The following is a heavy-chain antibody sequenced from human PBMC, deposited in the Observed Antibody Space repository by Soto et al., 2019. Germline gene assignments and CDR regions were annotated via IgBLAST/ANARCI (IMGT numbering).Heavy chain of an antibody. CDR1: GFTFTSYA. CDR2: ISAYNGGT. CDR3: ARDFTGWPPDGVDS. V-gene: IGHV1-18*01. D-gene: IGHD3-16*01. J-gene: IGHJ4*02. Sequence: QVHLVQSGAEVKMPGASVKVSCKASGFTFTSYAITWVRQAPGQGLEWMGWISAYNGGTNYAQKFQGRVTMTTDSSTNTAYMELGSLTSDDTAVYFCARDFTGWPPDGVDSWGQGTLVTFSA.